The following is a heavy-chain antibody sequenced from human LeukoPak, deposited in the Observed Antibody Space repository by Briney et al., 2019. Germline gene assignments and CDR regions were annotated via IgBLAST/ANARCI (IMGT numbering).Heavy chain of an antibody. D-gene: IGHD2-21*02. V-gene: IGHV1-2*02. J-gene: IGHJ4*02. CDR3: ARGYCSGDCFTLFDY. CDR1: GYMFTGYY. Sequence: ASVKVSCKASGYMFTGYYMHWVRQAPGQGLEWMGWINPNSGGTNYAQKFQGRVTMTRDTSISTAYMELSSLRSDDTAVYYCARGYCSGDCFTLFDYWGQGSLVTVSS. CDR2: INPNSGGT.